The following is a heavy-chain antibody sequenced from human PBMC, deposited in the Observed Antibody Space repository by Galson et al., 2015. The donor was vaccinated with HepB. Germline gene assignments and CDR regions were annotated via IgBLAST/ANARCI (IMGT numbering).Heavy chain of an antibody. J-gene: IGHJ4*02. CDR1: GFTFSSYA. D-gene: IGHD4-17*01. Sequence: SLRLSCAASGFTFSSYAISWVRQAPGKGLEWVSAISGSGGSTYYADSVKGRFTISRDNSKNTLYLQMNSLRAEDTAVYYCANPYGDFGRGYWGQGTLVTVSS. CDR3: ANPYGDFGRGY. V-gene: IGHV3-23*01. CDR2: ISGSGGST.